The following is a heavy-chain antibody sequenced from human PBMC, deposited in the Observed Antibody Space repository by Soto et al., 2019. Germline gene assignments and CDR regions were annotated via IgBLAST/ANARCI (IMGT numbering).Heavy chain of an antibody. CDR2: IDPSDSYT. Sequence: RGESLKISCKCSGYSFTSYWISWVRQMPGKGLEWMGRIDPSDSYTNYSPSFQGHVTISADKSISTAYLQWSSLKASGTAMYYCARHDSSSWHYGMDVWGQGTTVTVSS. CDR3: ARHDSSSWHYGMDV. J-gene: IGHJ6*02. V-gene: IGHV5-10-1*01. CDR1: GYSFTSYW. D-gene: IGHD6-13*01.